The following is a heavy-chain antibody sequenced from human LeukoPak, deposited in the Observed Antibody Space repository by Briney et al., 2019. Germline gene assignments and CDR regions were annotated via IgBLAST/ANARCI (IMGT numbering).Heavy chain of an antibody. CDR1: GYTFTGYY. J-gene: IGHJ4*02. CDR3: ARSGYSYGYLIYYFDY. D-gene: IGHD5-18*01. CDR2: ISAYNGNT. V-gene: IGHV1-18*04. Sequence: ASVKVSCKASGYTFTGYYMHWVRQAPGQGLEWMGWISAYNGNTNYAQKLQGRVTMTTDTSTSTAYMELRSLRSDDTAVYYCARSGYSYGYLIYYFDYWGQGTLVTVSS.